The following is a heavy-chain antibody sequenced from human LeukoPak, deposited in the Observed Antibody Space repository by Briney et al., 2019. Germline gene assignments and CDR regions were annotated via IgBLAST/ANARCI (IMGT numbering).Heavy chain of an antibody. CDR2: IYYSGST. CDR3: ARGTGSSWYYYFDY. D-gene: IGHD6-13*01. V-gene: IGHV4-59*12. CDR1: GGSISSYY. J-gene: IGHJ4*02. Sequence: PSETLSLTCTVSGGSISSYYWSWIRQPPGKGLEWIGYIYYSGSTYYNPSLKSRVTISVDTSKNQFSLKLSSVTAADTAVYYCARGTGSSWYYYFDYWGQGTLVTVSS.